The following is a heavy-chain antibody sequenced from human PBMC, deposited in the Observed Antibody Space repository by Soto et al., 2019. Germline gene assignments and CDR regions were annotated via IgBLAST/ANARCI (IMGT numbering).Heavy chain of an antibody. D-gene: IGHD3-22*01. CDR2: IIAYIDKP. CDR3: VRGPSSSSYYHPSGYPYYFAN. CDR1: GGTFRNYP. J-gene: IGHJ4*02. Sequence: GASVKVSCKASGGTFRNYPINWVRQAPGQGLEWMGGIIAYIDKPKYAQKLQGRVTITADESTSTVYMELSSLRSDDTAVFYCVRGPSSSSYYHPSGYPYYFANWGQGTLVTVS. V-gene: IGHV1-69*13.